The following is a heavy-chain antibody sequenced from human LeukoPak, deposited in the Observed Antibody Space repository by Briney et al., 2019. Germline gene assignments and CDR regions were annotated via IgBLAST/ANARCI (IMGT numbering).Heavy chain of an antibody. CDR3: ARASFWESPVNWFDP. CDR2: ISAYNGNT. V-gene: IGHV1-18*01. CDR1: GYTFSNSG. J-gene: IGHJ5*02. Sequence: ASVKVSCKASGYTFSNSGISWVRQAPGQGLEWMGWISAYNGNTNSAQNLQGRFTMTTDTSTNTAYMELRSLRSDDTAVYYCARASFWESPVNWFDPWGQGTLVTVSS. D-gene: IGHD3-3*01.